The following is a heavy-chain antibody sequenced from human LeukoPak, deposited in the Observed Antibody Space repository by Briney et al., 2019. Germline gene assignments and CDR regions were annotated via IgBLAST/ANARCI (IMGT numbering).Heavy chain of an antibody. CDR1: GGSFSGYY. CDR3: AAAAMSSRIDY. J-gene: IGHJ4*02. D-gene: IGHD2-2*01. V-gene: IGHV4-34*01. CDR2: INHSGST. Sequence: SETLSLTCAVYGGSFSGYYWSWIRQPPGKGLEWIGEINHSGSTNYNPSLKSRVTISVDTSKNQLSLKLSSVTAADTAVYYCAAAAMSSRIDYWGQGTLVTVSS.